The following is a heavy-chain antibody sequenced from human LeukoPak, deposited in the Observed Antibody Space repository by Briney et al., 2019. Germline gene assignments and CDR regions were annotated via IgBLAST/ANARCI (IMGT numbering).Heavy chain of an antibody. V-gene: IGHV1-8*01. J-gene: IGHJ4*02. D-gene: IGHD6-19*01. CDR1: GYTFTSYA. CDR2: MNANSGDT. CDR3: ARNLPSSGWFVG. Sequence: ASVKVSSKASGYTFTSYAINWVRQATGQRLEWMGWMNANSGDTGYAQKFQGRVAMTRDTSISTAYMELSSLRSEDTAVYYCARNLPSSGWFVGWGQGTLVAVSS.